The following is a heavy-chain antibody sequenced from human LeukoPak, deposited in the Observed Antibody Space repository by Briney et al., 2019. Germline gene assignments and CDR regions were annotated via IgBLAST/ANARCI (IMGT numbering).Heavy chain of an antibody. CDR3: ARALRDSCWYYEY. CDR2: IGSGGGPI. CDR1: GFTFSDYY. V-gene: IGHV3-11*01. D-gene: IGHD2-2*01. Sequence: GGSLRLSCAASGFTFSDYYMCWFRQAPGKGLEWVSYIGSGGGPIYYADSVKGRFTISRDNGKSSLYLQMNSLRAEDTALYYCARALRDSCWYYEYWGQGTLVTVSS. J-gene: IGHJ4*02.